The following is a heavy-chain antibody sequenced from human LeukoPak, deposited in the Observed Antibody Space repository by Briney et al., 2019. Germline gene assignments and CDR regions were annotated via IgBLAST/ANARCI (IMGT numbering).Heavy chain of an antibody. Sequence: ASVKVSCKASGYTFTDYYMHWVRQAPGQGLEWMGWINPNSGGTDYAQKFQGRVTMTRDTSISTTYMELSRLRSDDTAVYYCARSYGSGTTNDYWGQGTLATVSS. CDR1: GYTFTDYY. D-gene: IGHD3-10*01. J-gene: IGHJ4*02. CDR2: INPNSGGT. CDR3: ARSYGSGTTNDY. V-gene: IGHV1-2*02.